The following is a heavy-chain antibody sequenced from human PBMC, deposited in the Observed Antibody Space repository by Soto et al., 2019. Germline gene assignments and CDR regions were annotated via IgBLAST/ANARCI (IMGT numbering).Heavy chain of an antibody. Sequence: QVQLVQSGAEVKKPGASVKVSCKASGYTFTSYYMHWVRQAPGQGLEWMGIINPSGGSTSYAQKFQGRVTMTRDTSTSTVYMELSRLRSEDTAVYYCARGDKDTYYYDSSGPYNWFDPWGQGTLVTVSS. CDR2: INPSGGST. J-gene: IGHJ5*02. V-gene: IGHV1-46*01. D-gene: IGHD3-22*01. CDR3: ARGDKDTYYYDSSGPYNWFDP. CDR1: GYTFTSYY.